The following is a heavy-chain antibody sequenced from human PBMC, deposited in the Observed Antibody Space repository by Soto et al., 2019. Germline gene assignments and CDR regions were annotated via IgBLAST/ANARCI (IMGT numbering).Heavy chain of an antibody. D-gene: IGHD6-19*01. CDR3: AKSLLTEAVRHQDS. V-gene: IGHV3-23*01. CDR1: GFTFSNYA. J-gene: IGHJ4*02. Sequence: GGSLRLSCAASGFTFSNYAMNWVRQAPGKGLEWVSTITGDGGPTYYADSVKGRFTISRDNSENTLYLQLNSLRAGDTAVYYCAKSLLTEAVRHQDSWGQGTLVTVSS. CDR2: ITGDGGPT.